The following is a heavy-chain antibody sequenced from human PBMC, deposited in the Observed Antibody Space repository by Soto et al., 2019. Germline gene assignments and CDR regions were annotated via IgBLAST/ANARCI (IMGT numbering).Heavy chain of an antibody. CDR3: ARGGYRNYSKGRDWFDP. CDR1: GYTFTSYA. CDR2: INAGNGNT. D-gene: IGHD4-4*01. J-gene: IGHJ5*02. V-gene: IGHV1-3*01. Sequence: ASVKVSCKASGYTFTSYAMHWVRQAPGQRLEWMGWINAGNGNTKYSQKFQGRVTITRDTSASTAYMELSSLRSEDTAVYYCARGGYRNYSKGRDWFDPWGQGTLVTVSS.